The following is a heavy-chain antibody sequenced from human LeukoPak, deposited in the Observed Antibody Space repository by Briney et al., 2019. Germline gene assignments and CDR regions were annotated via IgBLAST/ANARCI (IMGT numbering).Heavy chain of an antibody. CDR2: TYYRSKWYN. CDR3: ARQFGNYMAY. CDR1: GDXVSSNSAA. Sequence: SQTLSLTCAFSGDXVSSNSAAWHWIRQSPSRGLEWLGRTYYRSKWYNDYAVSVKSRITINPDTSKNQFSLQLNSVTPEDTAVYYCARQFGNYMAYWGQGTLVTVSS. V-gene: IGHV6-1*01. J-gene: IGHJ4*02. D-gene: IGHD3-16*01.